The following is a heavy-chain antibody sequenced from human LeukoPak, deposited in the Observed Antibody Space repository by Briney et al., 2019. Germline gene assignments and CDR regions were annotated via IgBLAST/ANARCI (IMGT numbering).Heavy chain of an antibody. CDR1: GYSISSGYY. J-gene: IGHJ4*02. CDR3: ARSGWDYYFDY. Sequence: SETLSLTCTVSGYSISSGYYWGWIRQPPGKGLEWIGSIYTSGSTNYNPSLKSRVTMSVDTSKNQFSLRLSSVTAADTAVYYCARSGWDYYFDYWGQGTLVTVSS. V-gene: IGHV4-38-2*02. CDR2: IYTSGST. D-gene: IGHD1-26*01.